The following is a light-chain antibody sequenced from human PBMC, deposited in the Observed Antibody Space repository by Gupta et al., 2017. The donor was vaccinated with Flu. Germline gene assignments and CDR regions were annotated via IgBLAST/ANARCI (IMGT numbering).Light chain of an antibody. CDR2: ENN. V-gene: IGLV1-51*01. CDR1: SSNVGNNY. J-gene: IGLJ1*01. CDR3: SALDSSLSGFV. Sequence: SVLTQPPSATAAPGQKVTISCSGSSSNVGNNYVSWYQQIPGTAPKLLLYENNKPPPGIPVRFSASKSGTAATLGITGLQTGDEADYFCSALDSSLSGFVFGTGAQFTVL.